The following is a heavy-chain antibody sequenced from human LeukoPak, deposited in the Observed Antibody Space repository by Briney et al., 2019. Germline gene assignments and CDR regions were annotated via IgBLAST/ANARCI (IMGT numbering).Heavy chain of an antibody. Sequence: SETLSLTCSVSGGXISSYYWSWIRQPPGKGLEWIGYIYYSGSTNYNPSLKSRVTISVDTSKNQFSLKLSSVTAADTAVYYCARVGYQWLDVDYWGQGTLVTVSS. CDR2: IYYSGST. D-gene: IGHD6-19*01. CDR3: ARVGYQWLDVDY. CDR1: GGXISSYY. J-gene: IGHJ4*02. V-gene: IGHV4-59*01.